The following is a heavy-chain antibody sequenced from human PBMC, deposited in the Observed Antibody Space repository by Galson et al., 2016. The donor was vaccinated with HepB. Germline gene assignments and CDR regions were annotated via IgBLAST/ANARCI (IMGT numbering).Heavy chain of an antibody. V-gene: IGHV3-66*01. CDR3: ARDPGRGAYGDDA. Sequence: SLRLSCAASGFTVSNNYMRWVRQAPGKGLEWVSLIYSGGTTHYADSVKGRFTISRDNSKNTLYLQMNSLRAEDTAVYYCARDPGRGAYGDDAGGQGTLVTVSS. CDR1: GFTVSNNY. J-gene: IGHJ5*02. D-gene: IGHD4-17*01. CDR2: IYSGGTT.